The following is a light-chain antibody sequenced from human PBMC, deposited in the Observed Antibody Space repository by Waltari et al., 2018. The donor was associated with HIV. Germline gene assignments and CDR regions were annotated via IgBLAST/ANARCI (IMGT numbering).Light chain of an antibody. J-gene: IGKJ1*01. V-gene: IGKV4-1*01. Sequence: DIVMTHSPDSLAVSLGERVTNNCKFSQSLLYSTKNQTFLAWYQQKPRQPPKLLIYWASVRGSGVPDRFSASGSETDFTLTINSLQAEDVALYYCQQYYHTLWTFGRGTKVEIK. CDR1: QSLLYSTKNQTF. CDR3: QQYYHTLWT. CDR2: WAS.